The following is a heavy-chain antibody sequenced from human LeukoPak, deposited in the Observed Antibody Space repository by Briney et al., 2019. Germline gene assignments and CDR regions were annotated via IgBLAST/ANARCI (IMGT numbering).Heavy chain of an antibody. V-gene: IGHV4-34*01. CDR1: GGSFSGYY. CDR2: INHSGST. CDR3: ARGFKQRYSSSSFPPKKYYYYYHMDV. D-gene: IGHD6-6*01. Sequence: SETLSLTCAVYGGSFSGYYWSWIRQPPGKGLEWIEEINHSGSTNYNPSLKSRVTISVDTSKNQFSLKLSSVTAADTAVYYCARGFKQRYSSSSFPPKKYYYYYHMDVWGKGTTVTVSS. J-gene: IGHJ6*03.